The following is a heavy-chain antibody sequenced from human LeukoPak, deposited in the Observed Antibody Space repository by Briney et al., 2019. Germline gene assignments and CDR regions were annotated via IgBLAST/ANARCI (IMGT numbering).Heavy chain of an antibody. Sequence: SGTLSLTCAVYGGSFSGYSWTWIRQPPGKGLEWIGVINRSGTTNYNPSLKSRVTISVDTSKNQFYLKLTSVTAADKAVYYCARGESYYYASGSSLPLGYWGQGTLVTVSS. CDR3: ARGESYYYASGSSLPLGY. D-gene: IGHD3-10*01. CDR2: INRSGTT. CDR1: GGSFSGYS. V-gene: IGHV4-34*01. J-gene: IGHJ4*02.